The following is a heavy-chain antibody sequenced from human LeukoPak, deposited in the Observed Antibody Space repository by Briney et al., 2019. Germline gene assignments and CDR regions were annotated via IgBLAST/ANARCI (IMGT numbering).Heavy chain of an antibody. V-gene: IGHV4-39*07. D-gene: IGHD6-25*01. CDR2: MYYRGST. CDR1: GGSIGSSSHY. CDR3: ARDIGYSSGGDY. J-gene: IGHJ4*02. Sequence: SETLSLTCTVSGGSIGSSSHYWGWIRQPPGKGLEWIGSMYYRGSTYHNPSLKSRVTISVDTSKNQFSLKLSSVTAADTAVYYCARDIGYSSGGDYWGQGTLVTVSS.